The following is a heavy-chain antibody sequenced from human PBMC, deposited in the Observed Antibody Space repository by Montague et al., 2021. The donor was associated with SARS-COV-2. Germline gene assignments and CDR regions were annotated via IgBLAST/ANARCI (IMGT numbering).Heavy chain of an antibody. CDR3: ARVEFDGGYDSVPLDV. CDR2: IYYSGST. CDR1: GGFISSGGYY. J-gene: IGHJ6*02. V-gene: IGHV4-31*03. Sequence: TLSLTCTVSGGFISSGGYYWSWIRQHPGKGLEWIGYIYYSGSTYYNPSLKSRVTISVDTSKNQFSLKLSSVTAADTAVYYCARVEFDGGYDSVPLDVWGQGTTVTVSS. D-gene: IGHD5-12*01.